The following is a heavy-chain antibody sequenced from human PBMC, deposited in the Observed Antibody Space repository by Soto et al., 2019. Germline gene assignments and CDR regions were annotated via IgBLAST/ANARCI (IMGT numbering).Heavy chain of an antibody. CDR3: ARDLKVFGVVDPGGLDV. CDR1: GFSFSHYG. J-gene: IGHJ6*02. D-gene: IGHD3-3*01. V-gene: IGHV3-33*01. CDR2: IWYDGSNK. Sequence: GGSLRLSCAASGFSFSHYGMTWVRQAPGKGLEWVAVIWYDGSNKYNADSVKGRFTISRDNSKNTLYLQMNSLRAEDTAVYYCARDLKVFGVVDPGGLDVWGQGTTVTVSS.